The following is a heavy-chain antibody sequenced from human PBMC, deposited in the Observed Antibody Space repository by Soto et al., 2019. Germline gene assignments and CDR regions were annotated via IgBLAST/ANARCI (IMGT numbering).Heavy chain of an antibody. CDR3: AKDPHLQGGQLWLPPYCDY. CDR2: ISPGGSYQ. D-gene: IGHD3-22*01. CDR1: GFIFSNYA. Sequence: QVQLVDSGGGVVQPGRSLRLSCAASGFIFSNYAMHWVRQAPGKGLEWVAVISPGGSYQYYADSVKGRFTVSRDNSKNTLYLEMNSLGVEDTAVYYCAKDPHLQGGQLWLPPYCDYWGQGTLVTVSS. J-gene: IGHJ4*02. V-gene: IGHV3-30*18.